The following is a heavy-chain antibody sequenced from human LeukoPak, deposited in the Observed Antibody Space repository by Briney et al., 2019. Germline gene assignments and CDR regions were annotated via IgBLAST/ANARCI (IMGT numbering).Heavy chain of an antibody. CDR2: IWYDGSNK. J-gene: IGHJ4*02. D-gene: IGHD4-17*01. CDR1: GFTFNSYG. CDR3: ARARTTRGFDY. V-gene: IGHV3-33*01. Sequence: GGSLRLSCAASGFTFNSYGIHWVRQAPGKGLEWVAFIWYDGSNKYYADSVKGRFTISRDNSKNTLYLQMNSLKAEDTAVYYCARARTTRGFDYWGQGTLVTVSS.